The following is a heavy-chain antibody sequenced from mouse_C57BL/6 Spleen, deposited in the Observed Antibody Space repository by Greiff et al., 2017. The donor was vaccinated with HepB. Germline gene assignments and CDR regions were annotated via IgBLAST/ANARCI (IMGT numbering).Heavy chain of an antibody. V-gene: IGHV1-9*01. Sequence: QVQLQQSGAELMKPGASVKLSCKATGYTFTGYWIEWVKQRPGHGLEWIGEILPGGGSTNYNEKFKGKATFTADTSSNTAYMQLSSLITEDSAIYYCARRRYSNFFDYWGQGTTLTVSS. CDR1: GYTFTGYW. D-gene: IGHD2-5*01. CDR3: ARRRYSNFFDY. CDR2: ILPGGGST. J-gene: IGHJ2*01.